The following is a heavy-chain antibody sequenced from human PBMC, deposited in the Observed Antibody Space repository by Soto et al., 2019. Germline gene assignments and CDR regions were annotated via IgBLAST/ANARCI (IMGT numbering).Heavy chain of an antibody. CDR1: GDTFTDYY. V-gene: IGHV1-46*01. CDR3: ARGGHVVVVTAALDY. Sequence: QVQLVQSGAEVKKPGASVKVSCKASGDTFTDYYIHWVRQAPGQGLEWMGTVNPSGGHTTYAQHFLGRVTITRDTSTSALYMELTSLTSADTAVYYCARGGHVVVVTAALDYWGQGTLVTVSS. D-gene: IGHD2-21*02. J-gene: IGHJ4*02. CDR2: VNPSGGHT.